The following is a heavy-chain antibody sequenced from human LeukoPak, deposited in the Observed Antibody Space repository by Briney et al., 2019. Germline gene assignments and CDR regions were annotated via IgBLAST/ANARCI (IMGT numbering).Heavy chain of an antibody. J-gene: IGHJ3*02. CDR3: ARDEYAFDI. CDR1: GYTFTSYD. V-gene: IGHV1-8*01. Sequence: ASVKVSCKASGYTFTSYDINWVRQATGQGLEWMGWMNPNSGNTGYAQKLQGRVTMTTDTSTSTAYMELRSLTSDDTAVYYCARDEYAFDIWGQGTMVTVSS. CDR2: MNPNSGNT.